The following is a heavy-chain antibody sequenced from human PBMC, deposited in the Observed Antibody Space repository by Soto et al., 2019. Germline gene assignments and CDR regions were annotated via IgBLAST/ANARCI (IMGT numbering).Heavy chain of an antibody. Sequence: GESLKISCKCSGYSFTCDWIGWVRQMPGKGLEWMGIIYPGDSDTRYSPSFQGQVTISADKSISTAYLQWSSLKASDTAMYYCAGGGVRGVITRTRDYYGMDVWGQGTTVTVSS. V-gene: IGHV5-51*01. CDR2: IYPGDSDT. J-gene: IGHJ6*02. D-gene: IGHD3-10*01. CDR3: AGGGVRGVITRTRDYYGMDV. CDR1: GYSFTCDW.